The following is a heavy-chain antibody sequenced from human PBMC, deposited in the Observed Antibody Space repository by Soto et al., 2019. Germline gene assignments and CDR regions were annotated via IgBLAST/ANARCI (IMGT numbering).Heavy chain of an antibody. Sequence: SVKVCCEACGVTFSSYTICWVRQAPGQGLEWMGRIIPILGIANYAQKFQGRVTITADKSTSTAYMELSSLRSEDTAVYYCARGRYYDSSGYYGDAFDIWGQGTMVTVSS. D-gene: IGHD3-22*01. CDR3: ARGRYYDSSGYYGDAFDI. CDR1: GVTFSSYT. J-gene: IGHJ3*02. CDR2: IIPILGIA. V-gene: IGHV1-69*02.